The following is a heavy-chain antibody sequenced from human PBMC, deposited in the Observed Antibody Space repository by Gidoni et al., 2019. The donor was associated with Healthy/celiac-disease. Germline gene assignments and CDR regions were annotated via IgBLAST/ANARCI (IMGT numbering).Heavy chain of an antibody. J-gene: IGHJ4*02. CDR1: GGYFRSYA. CDR3: ASYDFWSGSRYYFDY. V-gene: IGHV1-69*01. CDR2: IIPIFGTA. D-gene: IGHD3-3*01. Sequence: QVQLVQSGAEVKKPGSSVKVSCKASGGYFRSYAISWVRQAPGQGLEWMGGIIPIFGTANYAQKFQGRVTITADESTSTAYMELSSLRSEDTAVYYCASYDFWSGSRYYFDYWGQGTLVTVSS.